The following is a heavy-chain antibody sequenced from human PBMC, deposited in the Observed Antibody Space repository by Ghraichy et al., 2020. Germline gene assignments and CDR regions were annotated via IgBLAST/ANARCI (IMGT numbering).Heavy chain of an antibody. CDR2: ISWNSGSI. CDR3: AKGYSYGLEYDRIDY. Sequence: GGSLRLSCAASGFTFDDYAMHWVRQAPGKGLEWVSGISWNSGSIGYADSVKGRFTISRDNAKNSLYLQMNSLRAEDTALYYCAKGYSYGLEYDRIDYWGQGTLVTVSS. CDR1: GFTFDDYA. D-gene: IGHD5-18*01. J-gene: IGHJ4*02. V-gene: IGHV3-9*01.